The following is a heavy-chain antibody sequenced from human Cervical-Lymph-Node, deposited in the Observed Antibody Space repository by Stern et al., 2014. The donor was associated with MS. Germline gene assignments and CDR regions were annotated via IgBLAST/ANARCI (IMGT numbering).Heavy chain of an antibody. D-gene: IGHD3-16*01. CDR3: GRDEGGVVPTAVLDF. V-gene: IGHV1-46*01. CDR1: GYTFTKYY. Sequence: VHLVESGAEVKKPGASVNVSCKASGYTFTKYYMHWVRQAPGQGLEWMGIINTSGDSTSYAPKFQGRFTITRDASTNTVYMELNRLRSEDTAVYYCGRDEGGVVPTAVLDFWGQGTVVTVSS. J-gene: IGHJ4*02. CDR2: INTSGDST.